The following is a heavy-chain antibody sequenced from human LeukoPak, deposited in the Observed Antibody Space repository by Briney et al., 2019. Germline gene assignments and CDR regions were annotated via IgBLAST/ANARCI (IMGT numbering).Heavy chain of an antibody. D-gene: IGHD3-9*01. V-gene: IGHV1-18*01. CDR2: ISAYNGNT. Sequence: ASVKVSCKASGYTFTSYGISWVRQAPGQGLEWMGWISAYNGNTNYAQKLQGRVTMTTDTSTSTAYMELRSLRSDDTAVYYCARDPPYYDISTGHFDYWGQGTLVTVSS. CDR3: ARDPPYYDISTGHFDY. J-gene: IGHJ4*02. CDR1: GYTFTSYG.